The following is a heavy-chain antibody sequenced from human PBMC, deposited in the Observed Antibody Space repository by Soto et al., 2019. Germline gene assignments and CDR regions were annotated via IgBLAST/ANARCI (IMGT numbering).Heavy chain of an antibody. CDR1: GFTFSSYD. CDR2: IGTAGDT. Sequence: EVQLVESGGGLVQPGGSLRLSCAASGFTFSSYDMHWVRQAPGRGLEWVSVIGTAGDTSYRGSVKGRFTISREKANNSVYLQMNSLLAGDTAVYYCARGFGSFYYMDVWGKGTTVTVSS. CDR3: ARGFGSFYYMDV. D-gene: IGHD3-10*01. V-gene: IGHV3-13*01. J-gene: IGHJ6*03.